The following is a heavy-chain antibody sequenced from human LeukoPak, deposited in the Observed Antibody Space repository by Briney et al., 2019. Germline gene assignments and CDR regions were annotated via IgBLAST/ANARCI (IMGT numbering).Heavy chain of an antibody. D-gene: IGHD3-3*01. Sequence: PGGSLKLSCAASKFSFSSYAMSWVRQAPGKGLEWVSAISGGGGNTYYADSVKGRFTISRDNSKNTLYLQMNSLRAEDTAVYYCAKEAGIFGVVILDYWGQGTLVTVSS. V-gene: IGHV3-23*01. CDR3: AKEAGIFGVVILDY. CDR2: ISGGGGNT. CDR1: KFSFSSYA. J-gene: IGHJ4*02.